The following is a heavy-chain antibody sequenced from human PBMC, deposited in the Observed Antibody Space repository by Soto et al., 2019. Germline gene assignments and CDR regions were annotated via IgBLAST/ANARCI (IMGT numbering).Heavy chain of an antibody. CDR1: GFTFSSYA. CDR2: ISGSGGST. J-gene: IGHJ4*02. Sequence: GGSLRLSCAASGFTFSSYAMSWVRQAPGKGLEWVSAISGSGGSTYYADSVKGRFTISRDNSKNTLYLQMNSLRAEDTAVYYCATYCGGDCYPLDYWGQGTLVTVSS. D-gene: IGHD2-21*01. CDR3: ATYCGGDCYPLDY. V-gene: IGHV3-23*01.